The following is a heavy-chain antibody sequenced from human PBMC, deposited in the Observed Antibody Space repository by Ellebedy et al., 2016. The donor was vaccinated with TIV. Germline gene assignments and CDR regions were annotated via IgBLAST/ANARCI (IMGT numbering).Heavy chain of an antibody. Sequence: GGSLRLXXAASGFSSSDCYMSWIRQAPGKGLEWVSYISDSGSMIHYADSVKGRFTISRDNSKNSLYLQMNNLRAEDTAVYYCARISSGRSFYGMDVWGQGTTVTVSS. CDR2: ISDSGSMI. CDR3: ARISSGRSFYGMDV. D-gene: IGHD6-19*01. CDR1: GFSSSDCY. V-gene: IGHV3-11*01. J-gene: IGHJ6*02.